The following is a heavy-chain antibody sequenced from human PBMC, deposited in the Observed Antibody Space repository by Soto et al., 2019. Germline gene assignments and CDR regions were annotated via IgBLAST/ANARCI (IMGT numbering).Heavy chain of an antibody. CDR2: IIPIFGTA. J-gene: IGHJ4*02. D-gene: IGHD4-4*01. CDR1: GGTFSSSA. V-gene: IGHV1-69*12. Sequence: QVQLVQSGAEVKKPGSSVKVSCKASGGTFSSSAISWVRQAPGQGLEWMGGIIPIFGTANYAQKFQGRVTITADQSTSTAYMDLGSLRSEGTAVYYWAREGGVYDYSPFDYWAQGTLVTVSS. CDR3: AREGGVYDYSPFDY.